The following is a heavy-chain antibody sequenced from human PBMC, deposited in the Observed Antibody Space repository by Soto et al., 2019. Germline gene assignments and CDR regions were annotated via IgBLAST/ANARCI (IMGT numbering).Heavy chain of an antibody. V-gene: IGHV1-69*12. D-gene: IGHD2-15*01. J-gene: IGHJ4*02. CDR3: AGESRYCSGGSCYSLPGIDY. CDR1: GGTFSSYA. CDR2: IIPIFGTA. Sequence: QVQLVQSGAEVKKPGSSVKVSCKASGGTFSSYAISWVRQAPGQGLEWMGGIIPIFGTANYAQKFQGRVTITADESTRQADLAMSSLRSADTAVYYCAGESRYCSGGSCYSLPGIDYWGQGTLVTVSS.